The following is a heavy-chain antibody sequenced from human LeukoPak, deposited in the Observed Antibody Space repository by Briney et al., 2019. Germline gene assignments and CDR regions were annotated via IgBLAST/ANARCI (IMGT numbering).Heavy chain of an antibody. CDR1: GYTFTGYY. V-gene: IGHV1-2*02. CDR2: INPNSGGT. D-gene: IGHD5-18*01. Sequence: ASVKVPCKASGYTFTGYYMHWVRQAPGQGLEWMGWINPNSGGTNYAQKFQGRVTMTRDTSISTAYMELCRLRSDDTAVYYCARVEDVDTDPGGWGQGTLVTVSS. J-gene: IGHJ4*02. CDR3: ARVEDVDTDPGG.